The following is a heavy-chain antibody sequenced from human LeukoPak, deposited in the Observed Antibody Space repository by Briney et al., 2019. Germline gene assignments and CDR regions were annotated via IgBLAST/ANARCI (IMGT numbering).Heavy chain of an antibody. J-gene: IGHJ4*02. D-gene: IGHD3-3*01. CDR1: GFTFSSYW. CDR3: ARRAGRITIFGVVIPLYYFDY. V-gene: IGHV3-7*01. Sequence: GGSLRLSCAASGFTFSSYWMSWVRQAPGKGLEWVANIKQDGSEKYYVDSVKGRFTISRDNAKNSLYLQMNSLRAEDTAVYHCARRAGRITIFGVVIPLYYFDYWGQGTLVTVSS. CDR2: IKQDGSEK.